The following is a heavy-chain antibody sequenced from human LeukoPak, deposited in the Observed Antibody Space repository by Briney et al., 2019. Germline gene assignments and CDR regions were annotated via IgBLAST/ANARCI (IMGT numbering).Heavy chain of an antibody. V-gene: IGHV1-46*01. J-gene: IGHJ4*02. CDR2: INPSGGHT. Sequence: ASMKVSCKASGYTFINHYMHWVRQAPGQGFEWMGRINPSGGHTTYAQKFQGKVTMTRDTSTNIVYMELNSLTSEDTAMYYCAKDGDTPTIRYESDGFYSDSWGQGTLVTVSS. CDR1: GYTFINHY. D-gene: IGHD3-22*01. CDR3: AKDGDTPTIRYESDGFYSDS.